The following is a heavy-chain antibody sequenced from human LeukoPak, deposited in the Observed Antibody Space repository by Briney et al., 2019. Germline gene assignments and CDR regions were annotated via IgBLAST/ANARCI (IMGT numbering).Heavy chain of an antibody. CDR3: ARTTGSGYYYSFLFDY. J-gene: IGHJ4*02. D-gene: IGHD3-22*01. CDR1: GGSISSYY. Sequence: PSETLSLTCTVSGGSISSYYWSWIRQPPGKGLEWLGYIYYSGSTNYNPSLKSRVTISVDTSKNQFSLKLSSVTAADTAVYYCARTTGSGYYYSFLFDYWGQGTLVTVSS. V-gene: IGHV4-59*01. CDR2: IYYSGST.